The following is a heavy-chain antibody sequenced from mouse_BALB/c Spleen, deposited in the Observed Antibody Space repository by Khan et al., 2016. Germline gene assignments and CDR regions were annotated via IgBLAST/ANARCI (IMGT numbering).Heavy chain of an antibody. CDR1: GYSFTAYY. CDR2: INPNNGAT. J-gene: IGHJ2*01. V-gene: IGHV1-20*02. Sequence: EVQLQESDPDLVKPGASVKISCKASGYSFTAYYMYWVKQSHGKSLEWIGRINPNNGATSFTQKSKGKAILPVNKSSSPPYMELSSLASEDSAVYSCAGDDYVNWGQGTTLTVSS. CDR3: AGDDYVN. D-gene: IGHD2-4*01.